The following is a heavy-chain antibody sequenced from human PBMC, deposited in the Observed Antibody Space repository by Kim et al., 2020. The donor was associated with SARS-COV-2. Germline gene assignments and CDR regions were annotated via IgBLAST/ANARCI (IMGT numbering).Heavy chain of an antibody. CDR1: GFTFSTYA. V-gene: IGHV3-30*18. CDR3: AKSGGGGIAASGYYYYGMDV. CDR2: ISSDGNSK. J-gene: IGHJ6*02. D-gene: IGHD6-13*01. Sequence: GGSLRLSCVASGFTFSTYAIHWVRHAPDKGLEWVTLISSDGNSKYFADSVKGRFTISRDNSKNTLYLQMNSLRVEDTAVYYCAKSGGGGIAASGYYYYGMDVWGQGTTVTVS.